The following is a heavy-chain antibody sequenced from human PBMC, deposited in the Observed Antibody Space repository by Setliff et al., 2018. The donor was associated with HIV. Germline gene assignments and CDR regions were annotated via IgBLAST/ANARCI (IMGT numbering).Heavy chain of an antibody. V-gene: IGHV1-69*13. CDR3: ASPRDSSGYYALDY. J-gene: IGHJ4*02. Sequence: SVKVSCKASGGTFNSYGISWVRQAPGQGLEWVGGIIPIFGTANYAQKFQGRVTITADESTSTAYMELSSLRSEDTAVFYCASPRDSSGYYALDYWGQGILVTVSS. CDR2: IIPIFGTA. CDR1: GGTFNSYG. D-gene: IGHD3-22*01.